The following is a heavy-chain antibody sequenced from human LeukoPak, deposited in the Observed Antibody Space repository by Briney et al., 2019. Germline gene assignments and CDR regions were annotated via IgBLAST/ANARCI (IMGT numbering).Heavy chain of an antibody. Sequence: PSETLSLTCTVSGGSISSGGYYWSWIRQPPGKGLEWIGSIYYSGSTYYNPSLKSRVTISVDTSKNQFSLKLSSVTAADTAVYYCARDLDPLWFGESMGGYWGQGTLVTVSS. CDR3: ARDLDPLWFGESMGGY. CDR2: IYYSGST. V-gene: IGHV4-39*07. CDR1: GGSISSGGYY. D-gene: IGHD3-10*01. J-gene: IGHJ4*02.